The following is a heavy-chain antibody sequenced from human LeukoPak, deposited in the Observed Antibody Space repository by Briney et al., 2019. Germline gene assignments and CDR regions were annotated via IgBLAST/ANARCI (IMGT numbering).Heavy chain of an antibody. CDR3: ASTIVTTVYPPGWYFDL. V-gene: IGHV3-48*04. CDR1: GFTFSGHN. D-gene: IGHD4-17*01. Sequence: GGSLRLSCAASGFTFSGHNMNWVRQAPGKGLEWISFVSISSGTIYYADSVNGRFRISRDNAKSSLDLEMNSLRAEDTAVYYCASTIVTTVYPPGWYFDLWGRGTQVTVSS. J-gene: IGHJ2*01. CDR2: VSISSGTI.